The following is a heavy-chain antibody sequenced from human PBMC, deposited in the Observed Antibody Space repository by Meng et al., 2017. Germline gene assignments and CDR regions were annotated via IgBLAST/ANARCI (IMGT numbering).Heavy chain of an antibody. Sequence: QGQLVESGGGVVQPGRSLRLSCAASGFTFSSYGMHWVRQAPGKGLEWVAVIWYDGSNKYYADSVKGRFTISRDNSKNTLYLQMNSLRAEDTAVYYCARDQSSGWPFDYWGQGTLVTASS. D-gene: IGHD6-19*01. V-gene: IGHV3-33*01. J-gene: IGHJ4*02. CDR3: ARDQSSGWPFDY. CDR1: GFTFSSYG. CDR2: IWYDGSNK.